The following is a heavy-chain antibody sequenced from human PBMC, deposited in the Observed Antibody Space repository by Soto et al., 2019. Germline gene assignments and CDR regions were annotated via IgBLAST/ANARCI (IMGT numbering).Heavy chain of an antibody. CDR3: ARVYCSGGSCYSIDY. CDR2: ISTYNGNT. D-gene: IGHD2-15*01. Sequence: ASVKVSCKASGYTFTNSGISWVRQAPGQGLEWMGWISTYNGNTNYAQHLQGRVSMTTDTSTSTAYMDLRSLRSDDTAVYYCARVYCSGGSCYSIDYWGQ. V-gene: IGHV1-18*01. J-gene: IGHJ4*02. CDR1: GYTFTNSG.